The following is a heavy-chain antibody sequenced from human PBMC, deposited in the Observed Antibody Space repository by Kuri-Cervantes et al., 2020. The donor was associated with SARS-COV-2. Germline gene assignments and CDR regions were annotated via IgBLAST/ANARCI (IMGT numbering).Heavy chain of an antibody. V-gene: IGHV3-30*18. Sequence: GGSLRLSCTASGFTLSSYGMHWVRQAPGKGLEWVAVISYDGNNKYYADSVKGRFTISRDNSKNTLYLQMNSLRAEDTAVYYCAKDMPVVVVAATQADYWGQGTLVTVSS. CDR1: GFTLSSYG. CDR3: AKDMPVVVVAATQADY. J-gene: IGHJ4*02. CDR2: ISYDGNNK. D-gene: IGHD2-15*01.